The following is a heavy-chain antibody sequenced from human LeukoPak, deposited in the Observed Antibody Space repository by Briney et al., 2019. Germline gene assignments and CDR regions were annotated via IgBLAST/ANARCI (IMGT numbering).Heavy chain of an antibody. CDR2: ISYDGSNK. CDR3: AKDLYLTGYSFDY. J-gene: IGHJ4*02. D-gene: IGHD3-9*01. Sequence: GGSLRLSCAASGFIFSSYGMHWVRQAPGKGLDWVAVISYDGSNKYYADSVKVRFTISRDNSKNTLYLKMNSLRAEDTAVYFCAKDLYLTGYSFDYWGQGTLVTVSS. CDR1: GFIFSSYG. V-gene: IGHV3-30*18.